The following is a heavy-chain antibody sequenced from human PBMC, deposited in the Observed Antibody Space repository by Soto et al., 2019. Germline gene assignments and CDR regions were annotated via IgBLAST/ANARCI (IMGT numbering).Heavy chain of an antibody. D-gene: IGHD5-18*01. J-gene: IGHJ4*02. CDR1: GGSISSSTW. Sequence: SETLSLTCAVPGGSISSSTWWSWVRQPPGRGLEWIGEIYQTGSTNYNPSLKSRVTVSVDKSKNQFSLKLNSVTAADTAVYFCARAMVTIDYWGQGTLVTVSS. V-gene: IGHV4-4*02. CDR3: ARAMVTIDY. CDR2: IYQTGST.